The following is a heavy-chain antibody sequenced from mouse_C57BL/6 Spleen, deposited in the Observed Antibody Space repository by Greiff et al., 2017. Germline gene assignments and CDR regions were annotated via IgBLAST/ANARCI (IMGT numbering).Heavy chain of an antibody. CDR1: GYTFTDYE. Sequence: VQLQQSGAELVRPGASVTLSCKASGYTFTDYEMHWVKQTPVHGLEWIGAIYPETGGTAYNQKFKGKAILTADKSSSTAYMELRSLTSEDSAVYYCTRCYGKAFDDWGKGTTLTVSS. CDR3: TRCYGKAFDD. V-gene: IGHV1-15*01. J-gene: IGHJ2*01. D-gene: IGHD1-1*01. CDR2: IYPETGGT.